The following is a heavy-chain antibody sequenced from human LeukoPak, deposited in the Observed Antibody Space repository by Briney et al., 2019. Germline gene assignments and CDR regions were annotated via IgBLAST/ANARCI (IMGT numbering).Heavy chain of an antibody. J-gene: IGHJ5*01. CDR1: GGSISSSSYY. CDR3: ARRDGYSSGWFDY. CDR2: IYYSGST. V-gene: IGHV4-39*01. Sequence: SETLSLTCTVSGGSISSSSYYWGWIRQPPGKGLEWIGSIYYSGSTYYNPSLKSRVTISVDTSKNQFSLKLSSVTAADAAVYYCARRDGYSSGWFDYWGQGTLVTVSS. D-gene: IGHD6-19*01.